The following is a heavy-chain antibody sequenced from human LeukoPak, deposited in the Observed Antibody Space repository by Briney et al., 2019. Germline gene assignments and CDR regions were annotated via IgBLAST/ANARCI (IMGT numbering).Heavy chain of an antibody. CDR1: GYTFTGYD. CDR3: ARGRSQYDFWSGYSNWDY. Sequence: ASVKVSCKASGYTFTGYDMHWVRQAPGQGLEWMGWINPNSGGTNYAQKFQGRVTMTRDTSISTAYMALSRLRSDDTAVYYCARGRSQYDFWSGYSNWDYWGQGTLVTVSS. CDR2: INPNSGGT. V-gene: IGHV1-2*02. J-gene: IGHJ4*02. D-gene: IGHD3-3*01.